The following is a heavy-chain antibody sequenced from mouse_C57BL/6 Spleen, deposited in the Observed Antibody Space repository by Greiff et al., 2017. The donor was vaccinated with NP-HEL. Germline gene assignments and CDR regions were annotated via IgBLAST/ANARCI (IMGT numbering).Heavy chain of an antibody. J-gene: IGHJ4*01. CDR2: ISSGGSYT. CDR3: ARQTGRDYYAMDY. Sequence: VQLVESGGDLVKPGGSLKLSCAASGFTFSSYGMSWVRQTPDKRLEWVATISSGGSYTYYPDSVKGRFTISRDNAKNTLYLQMSSLKSEDTAMYYCARQTGRDYYAMDYWGQGTSVTVSS. CDR1: GFTFSSYG. V-gene: IGHV5-6*01. D-gene: IGHD4-1*01.